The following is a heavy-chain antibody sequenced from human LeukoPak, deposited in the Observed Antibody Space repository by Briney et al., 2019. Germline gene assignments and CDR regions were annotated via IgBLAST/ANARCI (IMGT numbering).Heavy chain of an antibody. Sequence: GGSLRLSCAASGFTFSTYNMNWVRQAPGKGLEWVSSISSSSSYIYYADSVKGRFTISRDNAKNSLDLQMNSLRAEDTAVYYCARDGAGGSYDYWGQGTLVTVSS. V-gene: IGHV3-21*01. CDR2: ISSSSSYI. D-gene: IGHD3-16*01. CDR1: GFTFSTYN. CDR3: ARDGAGGSYDY. J-gene: IGHJ4*02.